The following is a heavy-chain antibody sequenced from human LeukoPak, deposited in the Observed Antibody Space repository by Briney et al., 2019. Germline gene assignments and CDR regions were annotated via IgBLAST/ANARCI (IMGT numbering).Heavy chain of an antibody. CDR1: GYTFTSYY. D-gene: IGHD6-13*01. J-gene: IGHJ3*02. V-gene: IGHV1-46*01. CDR3: ARGIAAARRAFDI. CDR2: INPSGGST. Sequence: GASVTVSFKASGYTFTSYYMHWVRQAPGQGLEWMGLINPSGGSTSYAQEFQGRVTMTRDTSTSTVYMELSSLRSEDTAVYYCARGIAAARRAFDIWGQGTMVTVSS.